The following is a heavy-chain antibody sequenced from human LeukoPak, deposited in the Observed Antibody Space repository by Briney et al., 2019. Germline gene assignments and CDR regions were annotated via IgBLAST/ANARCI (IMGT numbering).Heavy chain of an antibody. CDR2: ISGSAGST. D-gene: IGHD6-13*01. Sequence: GASLRLSCGASGFTFSSYAMSWVRQAPGKGLEWVSAISGSAGSTYYADSVKGRFTISRDNSKNMLYLQMNSLRAEDTAVYDCAKVAYSSGWSPSNWGQGTLVTVSS. J-gene: IGHJ4*02. CDR3: AKVAYSSGWSPSN. CDR1: GFTFSSYA. V-gene: IGHV3-23*01.